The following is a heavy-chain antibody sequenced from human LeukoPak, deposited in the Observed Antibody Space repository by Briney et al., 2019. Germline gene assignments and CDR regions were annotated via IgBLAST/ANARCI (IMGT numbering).Heavy chain of an antibody. CDR1: GGTFSSYA. Sequence: ASVKVSCKASGGTFSSYAISWVRQAPGQGLEWMEGIIPIFGTANYAQKFQGRVTITADESTSTAYMELSSLRSEDTAVYYCARAGDTAMVTLDYWGQGTLVTVSS. CDR2: IIPIFGTA. CDR3: ARAGDTAMVTLDY. V-gene: IGHV1-69*13. D-gene: IGHD5-18*01. J-gene: IGHJ4*02.